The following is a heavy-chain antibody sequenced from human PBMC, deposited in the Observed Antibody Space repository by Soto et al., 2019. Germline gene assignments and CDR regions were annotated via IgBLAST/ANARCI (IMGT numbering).Heavy chain of an antibody. CDR1: GGSFSGYY. CDR3: ARGSVEAVAGTSIYGMYF. CDR2: INHSGST. Sequence: SETLSLTCAVYGGSFSGYYWSWSRQPPGKGLEWIGEINHSGSTNYNPSLKSRVTISVDTSKNQFSLKLSSATAADTAVYYCARGSVEAVAGTSIYGMYFWGQGTTVTVSS. V-gene: IGHV4-34*01. D-gene: IGHD6-19*01. J-gene: IGHJ6*02.